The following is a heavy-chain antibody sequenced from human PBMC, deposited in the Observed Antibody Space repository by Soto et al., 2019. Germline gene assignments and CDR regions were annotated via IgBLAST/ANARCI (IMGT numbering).Heavy chain of an antibody. V-gene: IGHV1-3*01. J-gene: IGHJ1*01. Sequence: QVQLVQSWAEVKKPGASVKVSCKASGYTFTNYAIHWVRQAPGQRLEWMGWINAGSGNTKYSQRFEGSVSITRDTSASTAYMEVSSLTSEDTAVYYCACEQQLATFQHWGQGTLVTVSS. CDR3: ACEQQLATFQH. CDR2: INAGSGNT. D-gene: IGHD6-13*01. CDR1: GYTFTNYA.